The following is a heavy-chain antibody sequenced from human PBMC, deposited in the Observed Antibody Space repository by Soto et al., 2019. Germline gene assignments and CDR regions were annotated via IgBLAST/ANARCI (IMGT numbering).Heavy chain of an antibody. CDR3: ARARVNWNYDIDWFDP. V-gene: IGHV1-69*13. CDR1: GGTFSSYA. D-gene: IGHD1-7*01. CDR2: IIPIFGTA. J-gene: IGHJ5*02. Sequence: GASVKVSCKASGGTFSSYAISWVRQAPGQGLEWMGGIIPIFGTANYAQTFQGRVTITADESTSTAYMELSSLRSEDTAVYYCARARVNWNYDIDWFDPWGQGTLVTVSS.